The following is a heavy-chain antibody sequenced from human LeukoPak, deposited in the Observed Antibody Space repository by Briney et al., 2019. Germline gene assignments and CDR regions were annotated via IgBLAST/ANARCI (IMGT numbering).Heavy chain of an antibody. CDR2: IIPVVGTP. J-gene: IGHJ6*03. CDR3: ARVPGPEGGSTYFYYRDV. Sequence: EASVKVSCKASGGTFSTYAISWVRQAPGQGLEWMGGIIPVVGTPNYAQKFQGRVTITSDESTSTAYMELSSMRSEDTAVYYCARVPGPEGGSTYFYYRDVGAKGPRVTVSS. CDR1: GGTFSTYA. D-gene: IGHD2-8*02. V-gene: IGHV1-69*13.